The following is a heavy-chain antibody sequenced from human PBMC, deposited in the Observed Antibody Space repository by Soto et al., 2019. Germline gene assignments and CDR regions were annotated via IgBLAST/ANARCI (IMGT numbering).Heavy chain of an antibody. CDR2: IYYSGST. V-gene: IGHV4-39*01. Sequence: SETLSLTCTVSGGSISSSSYYWGWIRQPQGKGLEWIGSIYYSGSTYYNTSLKSRVTISVDTSKNQFSLKLSSVTAADTAVYFCARHITGTTRPNWFDPWGQGTLVTVSS. CDR3: ARHITGTTRPNWFDP. D-gene: IGHD1-20*01. J-gene: IGHJ5*02. CDR1: GGSISSSSYY.